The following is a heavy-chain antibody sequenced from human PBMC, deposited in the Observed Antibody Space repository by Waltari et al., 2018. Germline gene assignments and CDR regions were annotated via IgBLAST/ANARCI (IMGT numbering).Heavy chain of an antibody. CDR1: GYSISSGSY. CDR3: ARDWDYYGSGSYYNFDY. D-gene: IGHD3-10*01. J-gene: IGHJ4*02. V-gene: IGHV4-38-2*02. Sequence: QVQLQESGPGLVKPSETLSLTCAVSGYSISSGSYWGWIRQPPGKGLEWIGSIYHSGSTYYNPSLKIRVTISVDTSKNQFSLKLSSVTAADTAVYYCARDWDYYGSGSYYNFDYWGQGTLVTVSS. CDR2: IYHSGST.